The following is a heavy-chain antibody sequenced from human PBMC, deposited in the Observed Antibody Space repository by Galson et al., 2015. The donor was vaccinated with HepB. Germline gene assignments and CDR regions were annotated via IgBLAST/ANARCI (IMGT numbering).Heavy chain of an antibody. J-gene: IGHJ4*02. CDR3: VRDIR. CDR2: IKQDGSEK. D-gene: IGHD2-21*01. V-gene: IGHV3-7*01. CDR1: GFTFSNFW. Sequence: SLRLSCATSGFTFSNFWMAWGRQAPGKGLEWVANIKQDGSEKYYVDSVKGRFTISRDNAKNSLYLQMDSLRAEDTAVYYCVRDIRWGQGTLVTVSS.